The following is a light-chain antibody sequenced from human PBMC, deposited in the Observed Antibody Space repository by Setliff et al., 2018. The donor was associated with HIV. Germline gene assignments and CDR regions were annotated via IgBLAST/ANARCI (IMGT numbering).Light chain of an antibody. V-gene: IGLV2-11*03. J-gene: IGLJ1*01. CDR1: SSDIGGYNY. CDR2: EVS. Sequence: QSVTISCSGTSSDIGGYNYLSWYQQHPGKAPKMLIYEVSKRPSGVPDRFSGSKSGNTASLIVSGLQAEDEADYYCCSYAGSYTYVFATGTKVTVL. CDR3: CSYAGSYTYV.